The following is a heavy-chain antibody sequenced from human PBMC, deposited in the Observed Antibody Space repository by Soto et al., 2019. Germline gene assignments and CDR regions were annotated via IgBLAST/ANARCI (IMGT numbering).Heavy chain of an antibody. Sequence: PGESLKISCKGSGYSFTSYWIAWVRQMPGKGLEWMGTIYPRDSDTRCSPSFQGQVTISDDKSISTAYLQWSSLKASDTAMYYCARHLVDTFMVPATFDIWGQGKMVTVSS. CDR2: IYPRDSDT. D-gene: IGHD5-18*01. J-gene: IGHJ3*02. CDR3: ARHLVDTFMVPATFDI. CDR1: GYSFTSYW. V-gene: IGHV5-51*01.